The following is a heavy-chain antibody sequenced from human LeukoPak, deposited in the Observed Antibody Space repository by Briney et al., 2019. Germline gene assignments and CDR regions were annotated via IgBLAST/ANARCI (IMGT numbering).Heavy chain of an antibody. Sequence: GGSLKLSCAASGCSLNRHGMNWVRQAPGKGLEWVAVISYDGSNKGYVDSVKGRFTISRDNSKNTLYLQMNSLRAEDTAVYYCAKGAFDIWGQGTTVIVSS. V-gene: IGHV3-30*18. CDR2: ISYDGSNK. CDR3: AKGAFDI. CDR1: GCSLNRHG. J-gene: IGHJ3*02.